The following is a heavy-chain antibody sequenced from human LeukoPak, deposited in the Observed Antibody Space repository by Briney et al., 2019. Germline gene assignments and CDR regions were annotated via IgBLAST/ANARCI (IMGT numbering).Heavy chain of an antibody. D-gene: IGHD3-16*01. CDR2: ISYEGSNK. V-gene: IGHV3-30-3*01. J-gene: IGHJ4*02. Sequence: PGGSLRLSCAASGFTFSSYAMHWVRQAPGKGLEWGAVISYEGSNKYYADSVKGRFTISRDNTKNTVYLQMNSLRVEDTAVYYCGKDRGDKYGHELFDYRGQGTLLTVSS. CDR1: GFTFSSYA. CDR3: GKDRGDKYGHELFDY.